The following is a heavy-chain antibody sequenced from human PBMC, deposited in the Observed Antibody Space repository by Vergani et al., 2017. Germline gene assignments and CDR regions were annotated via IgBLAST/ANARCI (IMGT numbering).Heavy chain of an antibody. V-gene: IGHV1-46*03. J-gene: IGHJ3*02. D-gene: IGHD1-26*01. Sequence: QVQLVQSGAEVKKPGASVKVSCKASGYTFTSYYMHWVRQAPGQGLEWMGIINPSGGSTSYAQKFKGRVTMTRDTSTSTVYMELSSLRSEDTAVYYCARGYSGSYSGHDAFDIWGQGTMVTVSS. CDR1: GYTFTSYY. CDR3: ARGYSGSYSGHDAFDI. CDR2: INPSGGST.